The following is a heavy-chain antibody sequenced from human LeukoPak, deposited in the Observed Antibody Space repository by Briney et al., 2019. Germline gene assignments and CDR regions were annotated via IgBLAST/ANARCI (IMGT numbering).Heavy chain of an antibody. Sequence: GGSLRLSCAASGLTFSSYNMNWVRQAPGKGLEWVSAIGTAGDTYYPGSVKGRFTISRENAKNSLYLQMNSLRAGDTAVYYCARGGVATAYYYMDVWGKGTTVTISS. CDR2: IGTAGDT. V-gene: IGHV3-13*01. CDR1: GLTFSSYN. CDR3: ARGGVATAYYYMDV. D-gene: IGHD5-12*01. J-gene: IGHJ6*03.